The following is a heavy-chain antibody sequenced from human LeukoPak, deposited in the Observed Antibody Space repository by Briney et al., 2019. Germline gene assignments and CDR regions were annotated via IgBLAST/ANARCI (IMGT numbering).Heavy chain of an antibody. CDR3: AKALSPSGSYYD. D-gene: IGHD1-26*01. CDR1: GFTFDDYA. Sequence: SLRLSCAASGFTFDDYAMHWVRQAPGKGLEWVSGISWNSGSIGYADSVKGRFTISRDNAKNSLYLQMNSLRVEDTALYYCAKALSPSGSYYDWGQGTLVTVSS. V-gene: IGHV3-9*01. CDR2: ISWNSGSI. J-gene: IGHJ4*02.